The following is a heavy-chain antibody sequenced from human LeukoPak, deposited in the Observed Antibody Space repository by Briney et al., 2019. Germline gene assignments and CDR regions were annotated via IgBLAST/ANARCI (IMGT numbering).Heavy chain of an antibody. Sequence: QPGRSLRLSCAASGFTFSSYAMHWVRQAPGKGLEWVAVISYDGSNKYYADSVKGRFTISRDNSKNTPYLQMNSLRAEDTAVYYCARGEPYYYDSSGYYCDYWGQGTLVTVSS. CDR2: ISYDGSNK. D-gene: IGHD3-22*01. CDR3: ARGEPYYYDSSGYYCDY. J-gene: IGHJ4*02. CDR1: GFTFSSYA. V-gene: IGHV3-30-3*01.